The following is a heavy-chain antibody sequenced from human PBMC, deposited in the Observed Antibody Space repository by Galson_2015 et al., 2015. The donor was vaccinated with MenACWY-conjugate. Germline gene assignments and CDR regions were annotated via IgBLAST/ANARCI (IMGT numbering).Heavy chain of an antibody. CDR2: LYDDGTS. CDR3: AKIVRHPVGPYFDS. Sequence: SLRLSCAASGFSVTSHFMGWVRQAPGKGLEWVALLYDDGTSRYADSVKGRFTISRDTLRDSLSLQMHGLRAEDTAMYFCAKIVRHPVGPYFDSWDQGTLVLVSS. D-gene: IGHD2-21*01. V-gene: IGHV3-53*01. CDR1: GFSVTSHF. J-gene: IGHJ4*02.